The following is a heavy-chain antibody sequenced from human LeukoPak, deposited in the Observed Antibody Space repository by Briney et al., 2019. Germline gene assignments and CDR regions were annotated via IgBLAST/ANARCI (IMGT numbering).Heavy chain of an antibody. CDR1: GFTFSSYG. CDR2: ISYDGSNK. D-gene: IGHD2-2*01. J-gene: IGHJ4*02. CDR3: AKDFRVVPAAAGAMVDY. Sequence: GRSLRLSCAASGFTFSSYGMHGVRQAPGKGLEWVAVISYDGSNKYYADSVKGRFTISRDNSKNTLYLQMNSLRAEDTAVYYCAKDFRVVPAAAGAMVDYWGQGTLVTVSP. V-gene: IGHV3-30*18.